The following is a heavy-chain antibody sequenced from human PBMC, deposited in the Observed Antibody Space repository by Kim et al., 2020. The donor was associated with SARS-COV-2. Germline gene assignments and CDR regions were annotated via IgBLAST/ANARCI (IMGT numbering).Heavy chain of an antibody. J-gene: IGHJ4*02. CDR3: ARETFYYYFDY. CDR2: ISAYNGNT. Sequence: ASVKVSCKASGYTFTSYGISWVRQAPGQGLEWMGWISAYNGNTNYAQKLQGRVTMTTDTSTSTAYTELRSLRSDDTAVYYCARETFYYYFDYWGQGTLVTVSS. V-gene: IGHV1-18*04. CDR1: GYTFTSYG. D-gene: IGHD1-26*01.